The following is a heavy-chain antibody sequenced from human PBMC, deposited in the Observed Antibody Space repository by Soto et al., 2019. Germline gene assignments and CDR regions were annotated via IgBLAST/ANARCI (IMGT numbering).Heavy chain of an antibody. CDR1: GHSFTSYW. CDR3: AREVGGTGHNDY. Sequence: GESLKISCKGSGHSFTSYWISWVRQMPGKGLEWMGRIDPSDSYTNYSPSFQGHVTISADKSISTAYLQWSSLKASDTAMYYCAREVGGTGHNDYWGQRTLVPVSS. J-gene: IGHJ4*02. V-gene: IGHV5-10-1*01. CDR2: IDPSDSYT. D-gene: IGHD1-1*01.